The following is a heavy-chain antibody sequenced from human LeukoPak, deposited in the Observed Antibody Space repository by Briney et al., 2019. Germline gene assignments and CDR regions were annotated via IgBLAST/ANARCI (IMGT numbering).Heavy chain of an antibody. CDR2: FSGSSKHR. D-gene: IGHD4-17*01. Sequence: PGGSLRLSCAASGFTFTSYSMNWVRHAPGKGLEWVSSFSGSSKHRYYADPVKGRFTISREHAKGSLYLQMNSLRPEDTAVSHCVRDMTPVTTCYLHHWGQGTLVTVSS. CDR1: GFTFTSYS. V-gene: IGHV3-21*01. CDR3: VRDMTPVTTCYLHH. J-gene: IGHJ1*01.